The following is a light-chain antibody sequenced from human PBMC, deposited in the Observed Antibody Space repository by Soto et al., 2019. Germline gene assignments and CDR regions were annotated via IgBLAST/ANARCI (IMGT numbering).Light chain of an antibody. CDR2: EGT. Sequence: QSALTQPASVSASPGQSITIPCTGTSSDVGSYNLVSWFQQHPGKVPKLLIYEGTKRPSGVSNRFSGSKSGNTASLTISGLQAEDEAYYYCSSYTTSTSFILFGGGTKLTVL. CDR3: SSYTTSTSFIL. V-gene: IGLV2-14*02. J-gene: IGLJ2*01. CDR1: SSDVGSYNL.